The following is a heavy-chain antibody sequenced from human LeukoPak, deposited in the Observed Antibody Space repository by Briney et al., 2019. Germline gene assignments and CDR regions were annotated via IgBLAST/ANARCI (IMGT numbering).Heavy chain of an antibody. CDR2: IRSKANSYAT. Sequence: GGSLRLSCAASGFTFSGSAMHWVRQASGKGLKWVGRIRSKANSYATAYAASVKGRFTISRDDSKNTAYLQMNSLKTEDTAVYYCTRVPLVATSNWFDPWGQGTLVTVSS. D-gene: IGHD5-12*01. CDR1: GFTFSGSA. J-gene: IGHJ5*02. V-gene: IGHV3-73*01. CDR3: TRVPLVATSNWFDP.